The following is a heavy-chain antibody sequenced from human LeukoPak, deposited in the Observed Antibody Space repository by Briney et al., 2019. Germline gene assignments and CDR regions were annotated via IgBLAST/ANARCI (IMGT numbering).Heavy chain of an antibody. Sequence: PGGSLRLSCAASGFTFSSYAMSWVRQAPGKGLEWVSAISGSGGSTYYADSVKGRFITSRDNSKNTLYLQMNSLRAEDTAVYYCAKDRPLLWFGELPQESWGQGTLVTVSS. V-gene: IGHV3-23*01. J-gene: IGHJ4*02. CDR3: AKDRPLLWFGELPQES. CDR2: ISGSGGST. CDR1: GFTFSSYA. D-gene: IGHD3-10*01.